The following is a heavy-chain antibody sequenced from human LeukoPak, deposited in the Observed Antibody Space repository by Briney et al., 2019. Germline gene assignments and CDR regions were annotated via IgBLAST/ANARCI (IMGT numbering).Heavy chain of an antibody. J-gene: IGHJ4*02. D-gene: IGHD6-13*01. CDR3: ARDPSSSWLDY. CDR2: IWYDGSNK. V-gene: IGHV3-33*08. Sequence: GGSLRLSCAASGFTFSDSWMSWVRQAPGKGLEWVAVIWYDGSNKYYADSVKGRFTISRDNSKNTLYLQMNSLRAEDTAVYYCARDPSSSWLDYWGQGTLVTVSS. CDR1: GFTFSDSW.